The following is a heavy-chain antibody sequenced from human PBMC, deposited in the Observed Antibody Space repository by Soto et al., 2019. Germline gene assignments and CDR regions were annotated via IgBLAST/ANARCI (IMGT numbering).Heavy chain of an antibody. D-gene: IGHD3-10*01. Sequence: QVQLQESGPGLVKPSGTLSLTCTVSGVPISSSSWWTWVRQPPGKGLKWVGEIYHSGSTNYNPSLKSRVAISVDKSKNQSSLKLTSVTAADTAVYYCAGGFGSGHYDYWGQGTLVIVSS. CDR3: AGGFGSGHYDY. CDR2: IYHSGST. CDR1: GVPISSSSW. J-gene: IGHJ4*02. V-gene: IGHV4-4*02.